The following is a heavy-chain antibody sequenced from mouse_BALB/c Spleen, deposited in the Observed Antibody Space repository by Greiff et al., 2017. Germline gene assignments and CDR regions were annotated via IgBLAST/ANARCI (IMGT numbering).Heavy chain of an antibody. J-gene: IGHJ1*01. V-gene: IGHV1-87*01. CDR1: GYTFTSYW. Sequence: VQLQQSGAELARPGASVKLSCKASGYTFTSYWMQWVKQRPGQGLEWIGAIYPGDGDTRYTQKFKGKATLTADKSSSTAYMQLSSLASEDSAVYYCVRGPYYYGSSYWYFDVWGAGTTVTVSS. D-gene: IGHD1-1*01. CDR2: IYPGDGDT. CDR3: VRGPYYYGSSYWYFDV.